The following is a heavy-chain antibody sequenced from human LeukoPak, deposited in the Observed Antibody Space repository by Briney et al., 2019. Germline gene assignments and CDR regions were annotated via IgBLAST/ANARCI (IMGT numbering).Heavy chain of an antibody. J-gene: IGHJ3*02. V-gene: IGHV5-51*01. D-gene: IGHD3-10*01. CDR3: ARLTGTYYGSGSYFVSAFDI. CDR1: GYSFTSYW. CDR2: IYPGDSDT. Sequence: GESLKISCKGSGYSFTSYWIGWVRQMPGKGLEWMGIIYPGDSDTRYSPSFQGQVTISADKPISTAYLQWSSLKASDTAMYYCARLTGTYYGSGSYFVSAFDIWGQGTMVTVSS.